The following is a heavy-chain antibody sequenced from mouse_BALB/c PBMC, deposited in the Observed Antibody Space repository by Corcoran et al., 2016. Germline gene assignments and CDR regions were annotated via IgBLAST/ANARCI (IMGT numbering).Heavy chain of an antibody. J-gene: IGHJ3*01. CDR3: AMVTTY. CDR2: IDPENGNT. CDR1: VFNIKDYY. Sequence: EVHLQQSGAELVRPGALVKLSFKASVFNIKDYYMHWVKQRPEQGLEWIGWIDPENGNTIYDPRFQGKASITADTSSNTAYLQLSSLTSEDTAVYYCAMVTTYWGQGTLVTVSA. D-gene: IGHD2-1*01. V-gene: IGHV14-1*02.